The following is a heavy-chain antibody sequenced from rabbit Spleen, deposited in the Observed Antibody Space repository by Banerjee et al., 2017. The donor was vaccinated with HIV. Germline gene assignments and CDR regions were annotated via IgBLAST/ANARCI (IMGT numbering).Heavy chain of an antibody. CDR2: INVVTGKA. D-gene: IGHD1-1*01. V-gene: IGHV1S40*01. CDR3: ARNYVNAFDP. J-gene: IGHJ2*01. Sequence: QSLEESGGGLVQPGGSLKLSCKASGFDFSNYGVSWVRQAPGKGLEWIACINVVTGKAVYASWAKGRFTFSKTSSTTVTLQMTSLTVADTATYFCARNYVNAFDPWGQGTLVTVS. CDR1: GFDFSNYG.